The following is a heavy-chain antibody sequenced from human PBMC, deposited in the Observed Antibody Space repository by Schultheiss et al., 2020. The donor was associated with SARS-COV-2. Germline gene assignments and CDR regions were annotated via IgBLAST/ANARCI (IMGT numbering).Heavy chain of an antibody. CDR2: ISYDGSNK. CDR1: GFTFSSYA. Sequence: GGSLRLSCAASGFTFSSYAMHWVRQAPGKGLEWVAVISYDGSNKYYADSVKGRFTISRDNSKNTLYLQMNSLRAEDTAVYYCLQNAWRGGYWGQGTLVTVSS. CDR3: LQNAWRGGY. J-gene: IGHJ4*02. D-gene: IGHD2-2*01. V-gene: IGHV3-30*07.